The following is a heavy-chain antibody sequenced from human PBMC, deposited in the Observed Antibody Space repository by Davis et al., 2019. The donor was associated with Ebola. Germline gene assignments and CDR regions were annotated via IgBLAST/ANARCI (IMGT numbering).Heavy chain of an antibody. CDR1: GFTFSNYG. J-gene: IGHJ4*02. Sequence: GESLKISCTASGFTFSNYGMHWVRQAPGKGLEWVSAISGSGDTTYYADSVKGRFTVSRDNSKNTLYLQVNSLRAEDTAVYYCAKGRTGSCYSALDYWGQGTLVAVSS. V-gene: IGHV3-23*01. CDR2: ISGSGDTT. D-gene: IGHD2-15*01. CDR3: AKGRTGSCYSALDY.